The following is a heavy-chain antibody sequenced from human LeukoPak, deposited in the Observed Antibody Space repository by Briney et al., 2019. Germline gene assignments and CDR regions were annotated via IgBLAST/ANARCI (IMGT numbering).Heavy chain of an antibody. CDR1: GRSFSSNA. CDR2: IIPIFGTA. Sequence: SVKLSCNVSGRSFSSNATSWVRQAPGQGLEWMGGIIPIFGTANYAQKFQGRVTITADESTSTAYMELSSLRSEDTAVYYCVTEYFGGNSSPISYSGQGTLVTVSS. V-gene: IGHV1-69*01. CDR3: VTEYFGGNSSPISY. D-gene: IGHD4-23*01. J-gene: IGHJ4*02.